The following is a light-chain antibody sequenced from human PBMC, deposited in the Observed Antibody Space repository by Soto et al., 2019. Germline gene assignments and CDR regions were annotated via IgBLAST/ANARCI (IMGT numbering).Light chain of an antibody. J-gene: IGLJ1*01. CDR1: SNDVWTYNL. Sequence: QSALGQPASVSGSPGQSVTLSCTGTSNDVWTYNLVSWYQQHPGKAPKLILFEGFKRPSGVSNRFSGYKSGNTASLTISGLQAEDEADYYCSSYAGSTTYVFGTGTKVTVL. CDR3: SSYAGSTTYV. CDR2: EGF. V-gene: IGLV2-23*01.